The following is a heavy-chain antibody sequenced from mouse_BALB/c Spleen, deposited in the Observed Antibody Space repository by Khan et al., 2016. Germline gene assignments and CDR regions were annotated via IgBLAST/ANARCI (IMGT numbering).Heavy chain of an antibody. D-gene: IGHD2-12*01. Sequence: EVQLQESGPGLVKPSQSLSLTCTVTGYSITSDYAWNWIRQFPGNKLEWMGYISYRGSTNYNPSLKSRVSITRDTSKNQVFLPLNSVTTADPATDLCARSFRYRGFAYWGQGTLDTAST. CDR3: ARSFRYRGFAY. CDR2: ISYRGST. CDR1: GYSITSDYA. J-gene: IGHJ3*01. V-gene: IGHV3-2*02.